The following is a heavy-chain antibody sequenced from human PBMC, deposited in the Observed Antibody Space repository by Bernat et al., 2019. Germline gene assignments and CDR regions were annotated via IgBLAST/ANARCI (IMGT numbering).Heavy chain of an antibody. CDR1: GFTFSSYG. D-gene: IGHD6-19*01. V-gene: IGHV3-33*01. J-gene: IGHJ4*02. Sequence: QVQLVESGGGVVQPGRSLRLSCAASGFTFSSYGMHWVRQAPGKGLEWVAVIWNDGSNKYYADSVKGRFTISRDNSKKTMYMQMKSLRAEDTAVYYCARDQYSSGWYVDYWGQGTLVTVSS. CDR3: ARDQYSSGWYVDY. CDR2: IWNDGSNK.